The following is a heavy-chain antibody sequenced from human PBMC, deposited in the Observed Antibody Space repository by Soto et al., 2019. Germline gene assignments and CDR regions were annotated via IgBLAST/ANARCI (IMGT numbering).Heavy chain of an antibody. CDR2: ISGRGGST. V-gene: IGHV3-23*01. CDR3: AKGHIAGAGYFDY. Sequence: GGSLKLSCEASGFSFGSYCRTWVRMAVGKGPEWVSAISGRGGSTFYAESVRGRFTFSRDNSKTTLYLQMNSLRAEVTAVYYCAKGHIAGAGYFDYWGQGTLVPVSS. CDR1: GFSFGSYC. D-gene: IGHD6-19*01. J-gene: IGHJ4*02.